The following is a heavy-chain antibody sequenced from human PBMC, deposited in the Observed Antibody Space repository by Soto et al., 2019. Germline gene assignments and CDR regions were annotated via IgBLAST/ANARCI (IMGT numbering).Heavy chain of an antibody. V-gene: IGHV4-4*02. CDR2: ISHIGSV. J-gene: IGHJ4*02. Sequence: QVLLQASGPGLVQPSGTLSLSCAVSGVSISSNHYWGWDRQPPGKGLAWLGDISHIGSVNYSPSLMSRVTISMDRSENQFSLKLNSVTVAGTAVYYCVRSFGWYAIDYWGQGTLVIVSS. D-gene: IGHD6-19*01. CDR3: VRSFGWYAIDY. CDR1: GVSISSNHY.